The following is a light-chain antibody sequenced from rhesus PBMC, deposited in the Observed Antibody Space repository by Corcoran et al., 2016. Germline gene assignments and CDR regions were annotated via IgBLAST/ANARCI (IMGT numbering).Light chain of an antibody. Sequence: DIQMTQSPSSLSASVGDRVTITCRASENVNNYLNWYQQKPGKAPKLLIYASSSLQSGVPSRFSGSGSWTDFTLTISSLQPEDFATYYCQQHNSYPWTFGQGTKVEIK. CDR1: ENVNNY. J-gene: IGKJ1*01. CDR3: QQHNSYPWT. CDR2: ASS. V-gene: IGKV1S9*01.